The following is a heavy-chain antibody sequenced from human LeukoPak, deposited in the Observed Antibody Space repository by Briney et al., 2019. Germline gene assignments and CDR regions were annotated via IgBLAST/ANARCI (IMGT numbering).Heavy chain of an antibody. CDR1: GGSISSSSYY. V-gene: IGHV4-39*07. CDR2: IYYSGST. Sequence: MTSETLSLTCTVSGGSISSSSYYWGWIRQPPGKGLEWIGSIYYSGSTYYNPSLKSRVTISVDTSKNQFSLKLSSVTAADTAVYYCARGAQQLAHLMGVWGQGTLVTVSS. CDR3: ARGAQQLAHLMGV. D-gene: IGHD6-6*01. J-gene: IGHJ4*02.